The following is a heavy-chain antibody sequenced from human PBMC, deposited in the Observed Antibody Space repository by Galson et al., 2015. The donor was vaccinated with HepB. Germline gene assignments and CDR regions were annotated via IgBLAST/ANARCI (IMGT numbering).Heavy chain of an antibody. Sequence: SLRLSCAASGFTFSSYWMSWVRQAPGKGLEWVANIKQDGSEKYYVDSVKGRFSISRDNAKNSLYLQMNSLRVEDTAVYYCARGGGYCSGDSCLDFYCMDVWGKGTTVTVSS. CDR1: GFTFSSYW. J-gene: IGHJ6*03. D-gene: IGHD2-15*01. CDR3: ARGGGYCSGDSCLDFYCMDV. CDR2: IKQDGSEK. V-gene: IGHV3-7*01.